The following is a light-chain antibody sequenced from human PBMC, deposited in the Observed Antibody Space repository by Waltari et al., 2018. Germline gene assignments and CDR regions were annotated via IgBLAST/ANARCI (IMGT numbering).Light chain of an antibody. CDR3: ISFTNNNSPYPFV. J-gene: IGLJ1*01. Sequence: QSALTQPASVSGSPGQSITISCTGTSNDVVNYNYVSWFQQHPGKAPKLIIYDVSNPPSGVSNHFSGSKSGNKASLIISGLQTEDEADYYCISFTNNNSPYPFVFGTGTKVTV. V-gene: IGLV2-14*03. CDR1: SNDVVNYNY. CDR2: DVS.